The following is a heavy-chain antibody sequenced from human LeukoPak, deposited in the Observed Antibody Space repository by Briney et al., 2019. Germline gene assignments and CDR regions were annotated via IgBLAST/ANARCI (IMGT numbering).Heavy chain of an antibody. CDR1: GFTFSSYA. CDR3: ARLWKQGATKLANRWFDL. CDR2: ISGSGGST. D-gene: IGHD4/OR15-4a*01. V-gene: IGHV3-23*01. Sequence: GGSLRLSCAASGFTFSSYAMSWVRQAPGKGLEWVSAISGSGGSTYYADSVKGRFTISRDNSKNTLYLQMNSLKASDPAMYYCARLWKQGATKLANRWFDLWGQGTLVTVSS. J-gene: IGHJ5*02.